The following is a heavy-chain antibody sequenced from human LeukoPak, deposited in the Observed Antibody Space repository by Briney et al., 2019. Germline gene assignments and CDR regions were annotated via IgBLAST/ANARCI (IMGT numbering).Heavy chain of an antibody. Sequence: ASVKVSCKVSGYTLTELSMHWVRQAPGQGLEWMGWINPNSGGTNYAQKFQGRVTMTRDTSISTAYMELSRLRSDDTAVYSCARELMGASQFDYWGQGTLVTVSS. V-gene: IGHV1-2*02. CDR1: GYTLTELS. CDR3: ARELMGASQFDY. CDR2: INPNSGGT. D-gene: IGHD1-26*01. J-gene: IGHJ4*02.